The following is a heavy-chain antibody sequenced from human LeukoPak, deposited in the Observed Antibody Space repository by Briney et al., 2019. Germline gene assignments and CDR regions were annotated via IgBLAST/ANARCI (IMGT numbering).Heavy chain of an antibody. D-gene: IGHD2-15*01. CDR3: ARGRTIVVVVAATLRFDY. V-gene: IGHV4-34*01. J-gene: IGHJ4*02. Sequence: SETLSLTCAVYGGSFSGYYWSWIRQPPGKGLEWIGEINHSGSTNYNPSLKSRVTLSVDTSKNQFSLKLSSVTAADTAVYYCARGRTIVVVVAATLRFDYWGQGTLVTVSS. CDR2: INHSGST. CDR1: GGSFSGYY.